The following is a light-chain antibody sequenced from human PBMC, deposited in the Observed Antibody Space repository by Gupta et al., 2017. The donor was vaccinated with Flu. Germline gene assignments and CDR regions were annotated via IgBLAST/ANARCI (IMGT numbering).Light chain of an antibody. CDR3: AAWDDSVNGFV. Sequence: QSGLSHPPSASGTPRQWVTISCSGSNSNIGKNSVNWYQHSPGTAPRLLIHRSSKRPSGVPDRFAGSKSGASASLTISGLQSEDEADYYWAAWDDSVNGFVFGGGTKMTVL. V-gene: IGLV1-44*01. CDR1: NSNIGKNS. CDR2: RSS. J-gene: IGLJ3*02.